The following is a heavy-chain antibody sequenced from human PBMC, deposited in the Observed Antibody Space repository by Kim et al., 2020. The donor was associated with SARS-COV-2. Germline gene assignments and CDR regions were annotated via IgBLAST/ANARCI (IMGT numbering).Heavy chain of an antibody. CDR1: GGSISSSIFY. D-gene: IGHD5-12*01. V-gene: IGHV4-31*03. J-gene: IGHJ4*01. CDR2: IYYSGST. CDR3: ARARVVRAGYNYVGYF. Sequence: SETLSLTCTVSGGSISSSIFYWSWIRQLPGKGLEWIGYIYYSGSTYYNPSLKSRVTISVDTSKNQFSLKLSSVTAADTAVYYCARARVVRAGYNYVGYF.